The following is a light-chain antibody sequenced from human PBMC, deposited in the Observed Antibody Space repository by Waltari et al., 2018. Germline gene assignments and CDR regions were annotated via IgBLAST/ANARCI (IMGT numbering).Light chain of an antibody. J-gene: IGKJ4*01. Sequence: DIQLTQSPSSRSASVGARVTITCRASETIRNHLNWYQQKQGKAPKLWINTASRLQSGVPSRFSCSGSGTEFTLTISTLQHEDFATYYCQQSYSIPLTFGGGTKVEIK. CDR2: TAS. CDR1: ETIRNH. CDR3: QQSYSIPLT. V-gene: IGKV1-39*01.